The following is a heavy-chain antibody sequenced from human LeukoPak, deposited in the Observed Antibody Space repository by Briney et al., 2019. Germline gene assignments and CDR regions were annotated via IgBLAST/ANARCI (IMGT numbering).Heavy chain of an antibody. D-gene: IGHD6-19*01. J-gene: IGHJ4*02. CDR1: GFTFSGYW. V-gene: IGHV3-23*01. CDR2: ISGSAGST. CDR3: ARGGGYDGLYFDY. Sequence: GGSLRLSCAASGFTFSGYWMAWVRQAPGKGLEWVSAISGSAGSTYSADSVKGRFTISRDNSKNTLYLQMNSLRAEDAAVYYCARGGGYDGLYFDYWGQGTLVTVPS.